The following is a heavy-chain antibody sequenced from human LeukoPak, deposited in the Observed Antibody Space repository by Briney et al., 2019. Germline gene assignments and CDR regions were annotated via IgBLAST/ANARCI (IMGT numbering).Heavy chain of an antibody. Sequence: SVKVSCKASGGTLSSYAVSWVRQAPGQGLEWMGGIIPIFGTANYAQKFQGRVTITADKSTSTAYMELSSLRSEDTAVYYCARLGASTVTSYYYYYMDVWGKGTTVTVSS. J-gene: IGHJ6*03. V-gene: IGHV1-69*06. CDR3: ARLGASTVTSYYYYYMDV. CDR1: GGTLSSYA. CDR2: IIPIFGTA. D-gene: IGHD4-17*01.